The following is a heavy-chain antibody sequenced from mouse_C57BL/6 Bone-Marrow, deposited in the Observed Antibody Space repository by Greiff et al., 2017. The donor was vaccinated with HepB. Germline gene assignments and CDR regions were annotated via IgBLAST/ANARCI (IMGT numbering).Heavy chain of an antibody. D-gene: IGHD1-1*01. CDR1: GYTFTSYW. J-gene: IGHJ3*01. CDR3: ARSGYYYGPSGGLFAY. V-gene: IGHV1-53*01. CDR2: INPSNGGT. Sequence: VQLKQPGTELVKPGASVKLSCKASGYTFTSYWMHWVKQRPGQGLEWIGNINPSNGGTNYNEKFKSKATLTVDKSSSTAYMQLSSLTSEDSAVYYCARSGYYYGPSGGLFAYWGQGTLVTVSA.